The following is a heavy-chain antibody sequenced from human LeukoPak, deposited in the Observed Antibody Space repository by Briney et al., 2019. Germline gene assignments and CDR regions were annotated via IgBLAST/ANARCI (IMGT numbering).Heavy chain of an antibody. Sequence: PGGSLRLCCAASGVRCSTGWMIWVRQAPGQGLEWVGRVKSRTDGGTTDYAAPVKGRFTISRDDSKNTLYLQMNSLKTEDTAVYYCIPMWAFHMWGQGTMVTVSS. D-gene: IGHD2-21*01. CDR3: IPMWAFHM. CDR1: GVRCSTGW. J-gene: IGHJ3*02. CDR2: VKSRTDGGTT. V-gene: IGHV3-15*01.